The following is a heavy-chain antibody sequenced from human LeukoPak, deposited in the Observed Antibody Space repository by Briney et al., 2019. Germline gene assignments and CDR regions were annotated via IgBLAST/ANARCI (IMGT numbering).Heavy chain of an antibody. CDR3: ARGTALNYVVVVAATSNWFDP. CDR1: GGSFSGYY. Sequence: ASETLSLTCAVYGGSFSGYYWSWIRQPPGKGLEWIGEINHSGSTNYNPSLKSRVTISVDTSKNQFSLKLSSVTAADTAVYYCARGTALNYVVVVAATSNWFDPWGQGTLVTVSS. D-gene: IGHD2-15*01. CDR2: INHSGST. J-gene: IGHJ5*02. V-gene: IGHV4-34*01.